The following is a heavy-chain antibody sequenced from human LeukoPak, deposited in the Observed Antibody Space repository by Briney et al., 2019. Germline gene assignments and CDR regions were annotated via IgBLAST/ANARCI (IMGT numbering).Heavy chain of an antibody. V-gene: IGHV1-18*01. J-gene: IGHJ4*02. Sequence: VASVKVSCKASGYTFTSYGISWVRQVPGQGLEWMGWISAYNGNTNYAQKLQGRVTMTTDTSTSTAYMELRSLRSDDTAVYYCARVLGDLYDSNGYLAYWGQGTLVTVSS. CDR2: ISAYNGNT. CDR1: GYTFTSYG. D-gene: IGHD3-22*01. CDR3: ARVLGDLYDSNGYLAY.